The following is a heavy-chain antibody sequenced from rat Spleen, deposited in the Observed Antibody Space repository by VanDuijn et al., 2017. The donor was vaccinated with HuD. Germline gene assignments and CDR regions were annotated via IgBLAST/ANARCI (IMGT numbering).Heavy chain of an antibody. V-gene: IGHV5-31*01. CDR2: ITNTGGST. D-gene: IGHD1-11*01. Sequence: EVQLVESGGGLVQPGRSLKLSCAASGFTFNNYWMSWIRQAPGKGLEWVASITNTGGSTYYRDSVKGRFTISRDNAKSTLYLQMNSLQTEDTATYYCARDRGYYFDYWGQGVMVTVSS. CDR1: GFTFNNYW. CDR3: ARDRGYYFDY. J-gene: IGHJ2*01.